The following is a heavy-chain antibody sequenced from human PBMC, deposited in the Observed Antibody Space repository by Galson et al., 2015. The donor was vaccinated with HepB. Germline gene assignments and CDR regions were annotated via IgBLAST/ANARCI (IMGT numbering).Heavy chain of an antibody. CDR3: ARDSGHPVY. J-gene: IGHJ4*02. CDR1: EFTFSNYG. CDR2: IGRTSSAI. Sequence: SLRLSCAASEFTFSNYGMNWVRQAPGKGLEWVSYIGRTSSAIYYADSVKGRFTISRDNAKNSLFLQMNSLRVEDTAVYHCARDSGHPVYWGQGTLVTVSS. V-gene: IGHV3-48*04. D-gene: IGHD2-15*01.